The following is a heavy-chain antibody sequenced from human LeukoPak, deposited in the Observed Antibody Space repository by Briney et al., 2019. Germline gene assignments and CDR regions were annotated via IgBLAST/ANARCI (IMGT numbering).Heavy chain of an antibody. CDR2: IWYDGSNK. V-gene: IGHV3-33*06. CDR1: GFTVSSNY. CDR3: AKDVYRNYYYYYYMDV. D-gene: IGHD3-16*01. Sequence: GGSLRLSCAASGFTVSSNYMSWVRQAPGKGLEWVAVIWYDGSNKYYADSVKGRFTISRDNSKNTLYLQMNSLRAEDTAVYYCAKDVYRNYYYYYYMDVWGKGTTVTVSS. J-gene: IGHJ6*03.